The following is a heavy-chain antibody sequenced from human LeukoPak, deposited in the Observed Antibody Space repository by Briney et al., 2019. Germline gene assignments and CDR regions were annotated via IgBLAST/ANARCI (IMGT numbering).Heavy chain of an antibody. CDR2: INHSGST. J-gene: IGHJ3*02. CDR3: ARADVEARAFDI. CDR1: GGSFSGYY. V-gene: IGHV4-34*01. Sequence: ASETLSLTCAVYGGSFSGYYWSWIRHPPGKGLEWIGEINHSGSTNYNPSLKSRVTISVDTSKNQFSLKLSSVTAADTAVYYCARADVEARAFDIWGQGTMVTVSS.